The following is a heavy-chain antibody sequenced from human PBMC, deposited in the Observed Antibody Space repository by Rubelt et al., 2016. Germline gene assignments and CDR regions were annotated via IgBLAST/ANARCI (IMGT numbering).Heavy chain of an antibody. D-gene: IGHD6-6*01. Sequence: QVQLVQSGAEVKKPGASVKVSCKASGYTFTSYGISWVRQAPGQGLEWMGWISAYNGNTNYAQKVQGMVTMTTDTATSKAYVCVRGLRPDEPAVYYCARDRIRIAARQGWYFDLWGRGTLVTVSS. V-gene: IGHV1-18*01. J-gene: IGHJ2*01. CDR2: ISAYNGNT. CDR1: GYTFTSYG. CDR3: ARDRIRIAARQGWYFDL.